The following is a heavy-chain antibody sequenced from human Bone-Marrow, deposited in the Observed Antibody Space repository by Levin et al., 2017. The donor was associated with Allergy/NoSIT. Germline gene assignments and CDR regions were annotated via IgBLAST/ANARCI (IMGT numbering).Heavy chain of an antibody. V-gene: IGHV3-49*04. CDR3: ASRPSGKVDWPPLDY. CDR2: VRSRPHGGTT. Sequence: GGSLRLSCIASGFIFGDRAMHWVRQAQGKGLEWVGFVRSRPHGGTTEYAASVKGRFTISRDDSNSIAYLQMTSLKVEDTAMYYCASRPSGKVDWPPLDYWGQGTLVAVSS. D-gene: IGHD3-9*01. J-gene: IGHJ4*02. CDR1: GFIFGDRA.